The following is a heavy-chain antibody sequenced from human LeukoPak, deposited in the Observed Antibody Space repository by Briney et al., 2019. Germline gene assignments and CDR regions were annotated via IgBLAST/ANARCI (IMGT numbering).Heavy chain of an antibody. Sequence: GGSLRLSCAASGFTFSSYAMSWVRQAPGEGLEWVSGLSDSGGNTIYADSVKGRFTISRDNSKNTLYLQMNSLRAEDTAVYYCVVTTPKRDWGSRPTGFDYWGQGTLVTVSS. V-gene: IGHV3-23*01. CDR1: GFTFSSYA. J-gene: IGHJ4*02. CDR2: LSDSGGNT. CDR3: VVTTPKRDWGSRPTGFDY. D-gene: IGHD7-27*01.